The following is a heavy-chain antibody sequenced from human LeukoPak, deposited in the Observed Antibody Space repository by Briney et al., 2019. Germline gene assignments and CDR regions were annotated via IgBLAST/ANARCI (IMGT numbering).Heavy chain of an antibody. D-gene: IGHD6-19*01. V-gene: IGHV3-23*01. J-gene: IGHJ4*02. Sequence: GGSLRLSCAASEFTFSSYAMSWVRQAPGKGLEWVSAISGSGRSTFYADSVKGRFTISRDNSKNLLYLQMNSLRAEDTAVYYCARVQRGIAVALDYWGQGTLATVSS. CDR2: ISGSGRST. CDR1: EFTFSSYA. CDR3: ARVQRGIAVALDY.